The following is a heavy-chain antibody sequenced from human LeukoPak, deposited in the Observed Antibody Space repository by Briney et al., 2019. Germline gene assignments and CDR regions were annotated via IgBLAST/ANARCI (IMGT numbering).Heavy chain of an antibody. J-gene: IGHJ4*02. V-gene: IGHV4-34*01. D-gene: IGHD1-14*01. CDR3: ARGPGSRKPIAISRRYYFDY. CDR2: IYYSGST. Sequence: SETLSLTCAVYGGSFSGYYWSWIRQPPGKGLEWIGSIYYSGSTYYNPSLKSRVTISVDTSKNQFSLKLSSVTAADTAVYYCARGPGSRKPIAISRRYYFDYWGQGTLVTVSS. CDR1: GGSFSGYY.